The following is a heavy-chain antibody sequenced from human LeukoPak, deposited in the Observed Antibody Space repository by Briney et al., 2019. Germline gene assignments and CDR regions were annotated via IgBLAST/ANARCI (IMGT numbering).Heavy chain of an antibody. CDR3: AKDRGWNYGDYEGYFDY. V-gene: IGHV3-23*01. Sequence: PGGSLRLSCVASGFTVSNKYMSWVRQAPGKGLEWVSAISGSGGSTYYADSVKGRFTISRDNSKNTLYLQMNSLRAEDTAVYYCAKDRGWNYGDYEGYFDYWGQGTLVTVSS. J-gene: IGHJ4*02. D-gene: IGHD4-17*01. CDR1: GFTVSNKY. CDR2: ISGSGGST.